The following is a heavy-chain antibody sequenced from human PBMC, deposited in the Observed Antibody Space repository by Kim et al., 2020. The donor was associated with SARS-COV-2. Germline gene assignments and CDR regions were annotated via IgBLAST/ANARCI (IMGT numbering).Heavy chain of an antibody. J-gene: IGHJ3*01. CDR2: ILSDGSDK. CDR1: GFTFSNFG. D-gene: IGHD4-17*01. CDR3: ARDDNGGHNVIDL. Sequence: GGSLRLSCAASGFTFSNFGMHWVRQAPGKGLEWVAVILSDGSDKRYADSVKGRVSIARDNSKNILYLEMNSLGAEDTALYYCARDDNGGHNVIDLWGQGTMVTVSS. V-gene: IGHV3-33*05.